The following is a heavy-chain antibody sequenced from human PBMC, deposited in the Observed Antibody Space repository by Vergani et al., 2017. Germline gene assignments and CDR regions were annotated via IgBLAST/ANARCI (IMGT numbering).Heavy chain of an antibody. J-gene: IGHJ3*02. CDR3: ARHEYYDSSGYLPCDAFDI. CDR2: IYYSGST. CDR1: GGSISSSSYY. Sequence: QLQLQESGPGLVKPSETLSLTCTVSGGSISSSSYYWGWIRQPPGKGLEWIGSIYYSGSTYYNPSLKSRVTISVDTSKNQFSLKLSSVTAADTAVYYCARHEYYDSSGYLPCDAFDIWGQGTMVTVSS. D-gene: IGHD3-22*01. V-gene: IGHV4-39*01.